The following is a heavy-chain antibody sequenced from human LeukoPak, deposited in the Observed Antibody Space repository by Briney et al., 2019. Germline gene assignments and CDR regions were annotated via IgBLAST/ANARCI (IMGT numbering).Heavy chain of an antibody. CDR1: GGSFSGYY. V-gene: IGHV4-34*01. CDR3: ARHSTDIWFGELHWFDP. D-gene: IGHD3-10*01. Sequence: SETLSLTCAVYGGSFSGYYWSWIRQPPGKGLEWIGSIYYSGSTYYNPSLKSRVTISVDTSKNQFSLKLSSVTAADTAVYYCARHSTDIWFGELHWFDPWGQGILVTVSS. CDR2: IYYSGST. J-gene: IGHJ5*02.